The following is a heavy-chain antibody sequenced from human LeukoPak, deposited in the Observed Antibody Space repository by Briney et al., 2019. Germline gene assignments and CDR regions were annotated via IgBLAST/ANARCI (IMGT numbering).Heavy chain of an antibody. D-gene: IGHD2-2*01. Sequence: ASVKVSCKASGYTFTGYYMHWVRQPPGQGLEWMGWINPNSGGTNYAQKFQGRVTMTRDTSISTAYMELSRLTSDDTAVYYCASRLSASGYYYGMDVWGQGTTVTVSS. CDR3: ASRLSASGYYYGMDV. CDR1: GYTFTGYY. V-gene: IGHV1-2*02. J-gene: IGHJ6*02. CDR2: INPNSGGT.